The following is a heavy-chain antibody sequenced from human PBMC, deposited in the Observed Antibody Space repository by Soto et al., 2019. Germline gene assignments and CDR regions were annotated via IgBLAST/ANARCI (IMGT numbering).Heavy chain of an antibody. CDR1: GGIFSTYA. D-gene: IGHD3-10*01. CDR3: ARDRDDYGSGNYYNRIDF. CDR2: IIPIFGTP. Sequence: QVQLVQSGAEVKKPGSSVKVSCKASGGIFSTYAISWLRQGPGQGLEWMGGIIPIFGTPNYAQRFQRRVTITADESTSTAYLELSRLRSEDTAVYYCARDRDDYGSGNYYNRIDFWGQGTLVTVSS. J-gene: IGHJ4*02. V-gene: IGHV1-69*01.